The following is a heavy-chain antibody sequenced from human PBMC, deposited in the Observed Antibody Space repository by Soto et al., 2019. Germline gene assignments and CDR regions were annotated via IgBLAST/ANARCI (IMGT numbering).Heavy chain of an antibody. J-gene: IGHJ4*02. CDR2: ITGSGSST. CDR1: GFSFSSYA. CDR3: AKLISGLYFIVF. D-gene: IGHD6-19*01. V-gene: IGHV3-23*01. Sequence: EVQFLESGGGLVQPGGSLKLSCAASGFSFSSYAMTWVRQAPGKGPEWVSAITGSGSSTFYADSVKGRYTISRDNSMNTLYLQMISLRAEYTSVYYCAKLISGLYFIVFGGQGILVTVSS.